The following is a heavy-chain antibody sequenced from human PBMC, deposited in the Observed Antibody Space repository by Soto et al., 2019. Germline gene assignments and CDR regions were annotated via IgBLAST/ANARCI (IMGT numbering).Heavy chain of an antibody. CDR3: ARGRKGSSSWYGWFDP. D-gene: IGHD6-13*01. CDR1: GGSFSGYY. V-gene: IGHV4-34*01. J-gene: IGHJ5*02. Sequence: SETLSLTCAVYGGSFSGYYWSWIRQPPGKGLEWIGEINHSGSTNYNPSLKSRVTISVDTSKNQFSLKLSSVTAADTAVYYCARGRKGSSSWYGWFDPWGQGTLVTVSS. CDR2: INHSGST.